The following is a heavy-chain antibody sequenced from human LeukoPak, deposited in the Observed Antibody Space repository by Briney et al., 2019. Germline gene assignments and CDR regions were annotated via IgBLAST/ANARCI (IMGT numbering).Heavy chain of an antibody. CDR3: ARAPAGGWLHRKGDWFDP. J-gene: IGHJ5*02. Sequence: SVKVSCKASGGTFSSYAISWVRQAPGQGLEWMGGIIPIFGTANYAQKFQGRVTITTDESTSTAYMELSSLRSEETAVYYCARAPAGGWLHRKGDWFDPWGQGTLVTVSS. CDR2: IIPIFGTA. D-gene: IGHD5-12*01. CDR1: GGTFSSYA. V-gene: IGHV1-69*05.